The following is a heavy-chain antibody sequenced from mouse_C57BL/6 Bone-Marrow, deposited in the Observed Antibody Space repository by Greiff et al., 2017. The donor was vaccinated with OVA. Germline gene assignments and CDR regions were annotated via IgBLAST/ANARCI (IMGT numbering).Heavy chain of an antibody. J-gene: IGHJ4*01. D-gene: IGHD1-1*01. Sequence: EVQLVESGGGLVQPKGSLKLSCAASGFTFNTYAMHWVRQAPGKGLEWVARIRSKSSNYATYYADSVKDRFTISRDDSQSMLYLQMNNLKTEDTAMYYCVRDLLYYGSSYGAMDYWGQGTSVTVSS. CDR3: VRDLLYYGSSYGAMDY. CDR2: IRSKSSNYAT. CDR1: GFTFNTYA. V-gene: IGHV10-3*01.